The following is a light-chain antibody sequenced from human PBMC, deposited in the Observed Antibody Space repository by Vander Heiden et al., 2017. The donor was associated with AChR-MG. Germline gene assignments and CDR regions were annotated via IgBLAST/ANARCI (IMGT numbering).Light chain of an antibody. CDR1: QRISSW. Sequence: IHMTQSPSTLSAAVGDRVTITCRASQRISSWLDWYKQKPGKAPKLLIYDASSWESGVPSRFSGSGYGKEFTLTISSRQPDDFAPYYCQQHKSYSPWTFGQGTKVEIK. J-gene: IGKJ1*01. CDR2: DAS. V-gene: IGKV1-5*01. CDR3: QQHKSYSPWT.